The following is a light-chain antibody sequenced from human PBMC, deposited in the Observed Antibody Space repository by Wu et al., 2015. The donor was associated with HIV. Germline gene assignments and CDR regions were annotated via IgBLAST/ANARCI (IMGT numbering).Light chain of an antibody. CDR3: QQSDTVPFN. CDR1: QNIRRY. J-gene: IGKJ3*01. V-gene: IGKV1-39*01. Sequence: DIQMTQSPSSLSASVGDRVTITCRASQNIRRYVNWYQQKPGKAPKLLIYAASTLEIGVPSRFTGSGSGTDFTLTINSLQSEDFGTLIIVQQSDTVPFNFGPGTNVDIK. CDR2: AAS.